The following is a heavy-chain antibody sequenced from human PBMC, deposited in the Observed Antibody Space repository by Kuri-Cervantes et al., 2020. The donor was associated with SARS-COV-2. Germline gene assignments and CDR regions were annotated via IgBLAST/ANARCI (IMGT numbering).Heavy chain of an antibody. CDR1: GYSFTNYW. V-gene: IGHV5-51*04. Sequence: KVSCKGSGYSFTNYWVGWVRQMPGKGLEWMGIIYPGDSDTRYSPSFEGQVTISADKPISTAYLQWNSLKASDTAVYYCARPSSGHSSSLDLWGQGTLVTVSS. CDR2: IYPGDSDT. J-gene: IGHJ5*02. D-gene: IGHD6-13*01. CDR3: ARPSSGHSSSLDL.